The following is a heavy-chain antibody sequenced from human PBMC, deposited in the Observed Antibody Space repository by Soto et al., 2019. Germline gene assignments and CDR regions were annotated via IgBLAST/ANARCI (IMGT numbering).Heavy chain of an antibody. V-gene: IGHV3-23*01. J-gene: IGHJ4*02. CDR1: GFTFTNYA. CDR3: AKRRGAGGHFDY. Sequence: QAGGSLRLSCAASGFTFTNYAMGWVRQAPGKGLEWVSVVSSGGSTYYADSVTGRFTVSRDNSKNTLSLQMNSLRAEDTAVYYCAKRRGAGGHFDYWGQRALVTASS. CDR2: VSSGGST. D-gene: IGHD2-15*01.